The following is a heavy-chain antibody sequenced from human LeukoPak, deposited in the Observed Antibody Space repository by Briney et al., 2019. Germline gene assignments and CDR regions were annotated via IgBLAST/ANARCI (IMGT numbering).Heavy chain of an antibody. D-gene: IGHD3-10*02. CDR2: IYHSGST. V-gene: IGHV4-38-2*02. Sequence: SETLSLTCTVSGYSISSGYYWGWIWQPPGKGLEWIGSIYHSGSTYYNPSLKSRVTISVDTSKNQFSLKLSSVTAADTAVYYCARERIVRGVSDYWGQGTLVTVSS. J-gene: IGHJ4*02. CDR3: ARERIVRGVSDY. CDR1: GYSISSGYY.